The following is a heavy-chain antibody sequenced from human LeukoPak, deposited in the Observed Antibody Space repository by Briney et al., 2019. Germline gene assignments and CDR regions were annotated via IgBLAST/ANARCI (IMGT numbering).Heavy chain of an antibody. CDR2: ISYDGSNK. CDR1: GFTFSSYG. V-gene: IGHV3-30*18. J-gene: IGHJ5*02. Sequence: GGSLRLSCAASGFTFSSYGMHWVRQAPGKGLEWVAVISYDGSNKYYADSVKGRFTISRDNSKNTLYLQMNSLRAEDTAVYYCAKDLKDYYGSGSYTPNWFDPWGQGTLVTVSS. CDR3: AKDLKDYYGSGSYTPNWFDP. D-gene: IGHD3-10*01.